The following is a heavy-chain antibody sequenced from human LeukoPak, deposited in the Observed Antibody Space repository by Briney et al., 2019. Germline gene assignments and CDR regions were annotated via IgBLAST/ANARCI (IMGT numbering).Heavy chain of an antibody. CDR2: IYYSGST. CDR3: ATSSSWYFGY. Sequence: SETLSLTCVVSGGSIRSGGYSWSWIRQPPGKGLEWIGYIYYSGSTYYNPSLKSRVTISVDTSENQFSLELSSVTAADTAVYYCATSSSWYFGYWGQGTLVTVSS. V-gene: IGHV4-30-4*07. D-gene: IGHD6-13*01. CDR1: GGSIRSGGYS. J-gene: IGHJ4*02.